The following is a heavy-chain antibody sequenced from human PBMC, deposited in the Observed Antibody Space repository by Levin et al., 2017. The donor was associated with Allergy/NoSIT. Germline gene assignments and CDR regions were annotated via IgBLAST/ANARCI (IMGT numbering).Heavy chain of an antibody. D-gene: IGHD6-25*01. CDR3: AKKQGGTSGFSFDV. CDR2: ITGGGGTT. J-gene: IGHJ3*01. CDR1: GFTFGDYA. Sequence: LSLTCAASGFTFGDYAMAWVRQAPGKGLEWVSVITGGGGTTYYGDSVQGRFTVSRDNSKNTMYLELNSLGAEDTAVYFCAKKQGGTSGFSFDVWGQGTMVTVSS. V-gene: IGHV3-23*01.